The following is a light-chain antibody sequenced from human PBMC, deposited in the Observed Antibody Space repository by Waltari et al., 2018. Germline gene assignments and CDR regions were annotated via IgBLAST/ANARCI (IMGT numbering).Light chain of an antibody. V-gene: IGKV1-5*01. CDR1: EDINTW. CDR3: QHYKNFPLT. J-gene: IGKJ4*01. Sequence: DVQMTQSPSTLSASVGDRVTITCRASEDINTWLAGYQQKPGKAPKLLISDAASLKSGVPSRFSGSGSGTDFTLTITSMQPDDFATYYCQHYKNFPLTFGGGTNVEV. CDR2: DAA.